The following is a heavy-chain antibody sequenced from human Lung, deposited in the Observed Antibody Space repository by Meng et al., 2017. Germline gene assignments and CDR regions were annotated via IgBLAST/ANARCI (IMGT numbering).Heavy chain of an antibody. J-gene: IGHJ4*02. Sequence: SAQVSCKASAFIFTSSAVRCVRQDRGQRLEWIGWIVVGSGNTNYSQKFQERVTITRDMSTSTAYMELSSLRSEDTAVYYCAAHRYNYVWGSSRYPYFDYGGQGTLVTVSS. CDR2: IVVGSGNT. CDR3: AAHRYNYVWGSSRYPYFDY. V-gene: IGHV1-58*01. D-gene: IGHD3-16*02. CDR1: AFIFTSSA.